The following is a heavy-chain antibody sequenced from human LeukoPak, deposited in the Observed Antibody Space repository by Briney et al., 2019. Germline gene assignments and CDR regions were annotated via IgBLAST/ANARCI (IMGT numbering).Heavy chain of an antibody. Sequence: GGSLRLSCAASGFTFSDYYMSWVRQAAGKGREWVLYISSSCSTIYYADSVNGRFTISRDDAKNSLYLQMNSLRAEDTAVYYCARDWDTFGSSGDWGQGTTVTVSS. CDR3: ARDWDTFGSSGD. J-gene: IGHJ6*02. V-gene: IGHV3-11*04. D-gene: IGHD3-22*01. CDR2: ISSSCSTI. CDR1: GFTFSDYY.